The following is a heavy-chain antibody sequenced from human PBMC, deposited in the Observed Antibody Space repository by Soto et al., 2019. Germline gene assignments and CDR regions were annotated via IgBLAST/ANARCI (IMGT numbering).Heavy chain of an antibody. J-gene: IGHJ5*02. CDR3: ARDTSIAAAVRFDP. CDR1: GGTFSSYA. D-gene: IGHD6-13*01. CDR2: IIPIFGTA. V-gene: IGHV1-69*13. Sequence: ASVKVSCKASGGTFSSYAISWVRQAPGQGLEWMGGIIPIFGTANYAQKFQGRVTITADESTSTAYMELSSLRSEDTAVYYCARDTSIAAAVRFDPWGQGTLVTVSS.